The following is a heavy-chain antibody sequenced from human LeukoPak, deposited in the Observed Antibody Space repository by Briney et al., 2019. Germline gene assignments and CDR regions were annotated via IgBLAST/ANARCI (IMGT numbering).Heavy chain of an antibody. V-gene: IGHV4-59*08. CDR3: ARHAEVAARQVWFDP. CDR2: IYYSGST. CDR1: GGSPSSYY. J-gene: IGHJ5*02. D-gene: IGHD6-6*01. Sequence: SETLSLTCTVSGGSPSSYYWSWIRQPPGKGLEWIGYIYYSGSTNYNPSLKSRVTISVDTSKNQFSLKLSSVTAADTAVYYCARHAEVAARQVWFDPWGQGTLVTVSS.